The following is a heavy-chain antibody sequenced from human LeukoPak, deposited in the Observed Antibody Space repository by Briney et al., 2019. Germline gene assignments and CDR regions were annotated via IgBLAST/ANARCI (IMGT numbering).Heavy chain of an antibody. CDR2: ISAYNGNT. J-gene: IGHJ3*02. D-gene: IGHD1-26*01. CDR1: GHTFTGYY. CDR3: ARDLHSGSYEDAFDI. V-gene: IGHV1-18*04. Sequence: APVRVSCKASGHTFTGYYMHWVRQAPGQGLEWMGWISAYNGNTNYAQKLQGRVTMTTDTSTSTAYMELRSLRSDDTAVYYCARDLHSGSYEDAFDIWGQGTMVTVSS.